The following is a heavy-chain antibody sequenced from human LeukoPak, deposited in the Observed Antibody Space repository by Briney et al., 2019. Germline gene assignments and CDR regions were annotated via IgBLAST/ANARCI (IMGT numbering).Heavy chain of an antibody. CDR2: IYHSGST. D-gene: IGHD1-26*01. CDR1: GAPISSSDW. Sequence: SETLSLTSAVSGAPISSSDWCSWVRQSPGKGLEWIGEIYHSGSTNYNPSLKSRVTISVDKSDNQFSLTLSSVTAADTAVYYCASHIVGATALGYWGQGTLVTVSS. V-gene: IGHV4-4*02. J-gene: IGHJ4*02. CDR3: ASHIVGATALGY.